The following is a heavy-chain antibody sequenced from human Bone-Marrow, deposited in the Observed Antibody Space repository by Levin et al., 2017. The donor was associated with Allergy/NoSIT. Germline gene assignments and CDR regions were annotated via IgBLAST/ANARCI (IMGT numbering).Heavy chain of an antibody. CDR3: ARLGDCGGDCSEDFDY. V-gene: IGHV5-51*01. D-gene: IGHD2-21*02. J-gene: IGHJ4*02. Sequence: GESLKISCKGSGYSFTSYWIGWVRQMPGKGLEWMGIIYPGDSDTRYSPSFQGQVTISADKSISTAYLQWSSLKASDTAMYYWARLGDCGGDCSEDFDYWGQGTLVTVSS. CDR2: IYPGDSDT. CDR1: GYSFTSYW.